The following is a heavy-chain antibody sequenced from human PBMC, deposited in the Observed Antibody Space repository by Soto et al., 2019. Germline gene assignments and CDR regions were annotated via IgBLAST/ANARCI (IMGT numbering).Heavy chain of an antibody. V-gene: IGHV3-21*04. CDR3: ARVSGVVPASLDP. Sequence: GGSLRLSCAASGFTFSSYSMNWVRQAPGKGLEWVSSISSSSSYTNYADSVKGRFTISRDNAKNSLYLQMNSLRAEDTAVYYCARVSGVVPASLDPWGQGTLVTVSS. D-gene: IGHD2-2*01. J-gene: IGHJ5*02. CDR1: GFTFSSYS. CDR2: ISSSSSYT.